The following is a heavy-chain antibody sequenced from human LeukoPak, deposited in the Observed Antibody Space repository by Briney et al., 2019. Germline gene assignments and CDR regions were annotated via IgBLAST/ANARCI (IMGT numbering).Heavy chain of an antibody. CDR2: ISSSSSYI. CDR3: ARFETIAVATVDY. V-gene: IGHV3-21*01. CDR1: CFTFSSYS. D-gene: IGHD6-13*01. Sequence: GGSLRLSCAASCFTFSSYSMNWVRQAPGKGLEWVSSISSSSSYIEYADSVKGRFTISRDNAKNSLYLQMNSLRAKDTAVYYCARFETIAVATVDYWGQGTLVTVSS. J-gene: IGHJ4*02.